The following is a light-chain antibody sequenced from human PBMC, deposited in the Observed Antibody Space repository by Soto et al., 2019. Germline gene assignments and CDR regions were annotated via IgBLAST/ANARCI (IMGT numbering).Light chain of an antibody. J-gene: IGLJ1*01. Sequence: QSVLTQPPSASGSPGQSVTISCSGTSSDVGAYNYVSWYQQHPGKAPRLLIYEVSQRPSGVPDRFSGSKSANTASLTVSGLKPEDEADYYCSSYAGTNNLLYVFGTGTKVTVL. CDR3: SSYAGTNNLLYV. V-gene: IGLV2-8*01. CDR2: EVS. CDR1: SSDVGAYNY.